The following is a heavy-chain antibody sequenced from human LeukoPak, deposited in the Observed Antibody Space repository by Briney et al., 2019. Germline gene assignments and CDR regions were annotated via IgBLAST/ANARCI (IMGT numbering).Heavy chain of an antibody. Sequence: ASVKVSCKASGYTFTSYYMHWVRQAPGQGLEWMGIINPSGGSTSYAQKFQGRVTMTRDMSTSTVYMELSSLRSEDTAVYYCARDFTGGTTVTTFFSSWFDPWGQGTLVTVSS. CDR2: INPSGGST. J-gene: IGHJ5*02. CDR3: ARDFTGGTTVTTFFSSWFDP. CDR1: GYTFTSYY. D-gene: IGHD4-17*01. V-gene: IGHV1-46*01.